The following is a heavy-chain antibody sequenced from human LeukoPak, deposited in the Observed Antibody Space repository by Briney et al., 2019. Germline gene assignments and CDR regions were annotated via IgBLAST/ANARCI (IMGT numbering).Heavy chain of an antibody. V-gene: IGHV3-23*01. CDR2: ISGSGGST. Sequence: GGSLRLSCAASGFTFSRYWMAWVRQAPGKGLEWVSAISGSGGSTYYADSVKGRFTISRDNSKNTLYLQMNSLRAEDTAVYYCATSLAVVAATSYFDYWGQGTLVTVSS. CDR3: ATSLAVVAATSYFDY. D-gene: IGHD2-15*01. CDR1: GFTFSRYW. J-gene: IGHJ4*02.